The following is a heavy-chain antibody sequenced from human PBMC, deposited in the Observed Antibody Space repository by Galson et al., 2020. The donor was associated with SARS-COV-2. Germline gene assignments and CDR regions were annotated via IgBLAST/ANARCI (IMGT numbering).Heavy chain of an antibody. D-gene: IGHD6-19*01. J-gene: IGHJ4*02. CDR2: INPNSGGT. V-gene: IGHV1-2*02. CDR1: GYTFTGYY. Sequence: ASVKVSCKASGYTFTGYYMHWVRQAPGQGLEWMGWINPNSGGTNYAQKFQGRVTMTRDTSISTAYMELSRLRSDDTAVYYCASLRYSSGWSDDYWGQGTLVTVSS. CDR3: ASLRYSSGWSDDY.